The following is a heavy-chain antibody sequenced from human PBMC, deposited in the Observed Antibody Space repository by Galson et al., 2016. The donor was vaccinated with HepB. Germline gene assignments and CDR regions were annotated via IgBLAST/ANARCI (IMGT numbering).Heavy chain of an antibody. J-gene: IGHJ2*01. CDR1: GFIFSSYE. D-gene: IGHD6-6*01. CDR3: ARSLGWYFDV. V-gene: IGHV3-48*03. Sequence: SLRLSCADSGFIFSSYEINWVRQAPGKGLEWVSYINSGGNIKYYADSAKGRFTISRDNAKNSLYLEMNSLRVEDTAVFYCARSLGWYFDVWGRGTLVTVSS. CDR2: INSGGNIK.